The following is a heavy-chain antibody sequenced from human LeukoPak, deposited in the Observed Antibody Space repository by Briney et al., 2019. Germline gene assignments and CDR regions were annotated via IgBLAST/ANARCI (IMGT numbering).Heavy chain of an antibody. D-gene: IGHD1-26*01. V-gene: IGHV3-30*02. CDR2: IRYDESRK. Sequence: GGSLRLSCAASGFTFDQYGMQWVRQAPGKGLEWVAFIRYDESRKYYADSVKGRFTISRDNSKNTVDLQMNSLRAEDTAVYYCARLKSGSPDYWGQGTLVTVSS. CDR3: ARLKSGSPDY. J-gene: IGHJ4*02. CDR1: GFTFDQYG.